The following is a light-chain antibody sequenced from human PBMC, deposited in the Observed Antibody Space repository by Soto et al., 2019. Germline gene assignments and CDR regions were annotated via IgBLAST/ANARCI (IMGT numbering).Light chain of an antibody. V-gene: IGKV3-11*01. Sequence: DTVLTQSPATMSLSPGETATLSCRASQSVRSHLAWYQQRPDQPPRLLIYDASYRATGVALRFSGSGSGTEFTLTTSSLESGDSAIYYCQQRSDWPPITFGQGTRLEIK. CDR2: DAS. CDR3: QQRSDWPPIT. J-gene: IGKJ5*01. CDR1: QSVRSH.